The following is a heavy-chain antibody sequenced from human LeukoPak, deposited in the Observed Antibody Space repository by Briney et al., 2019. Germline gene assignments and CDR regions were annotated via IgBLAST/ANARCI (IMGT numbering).Heavy chain of an antibody. D-gene: IGHD6-6*01. CDR2: IKQDGSEK. CDR3: ARVKYSSSSPPIYYYYMYV. CDR1: GFTFSSYW. Sequence: PGGSLRLSCAASGFTFSSYWMSWVRQAPGKGLEWVANIKQDGSEKYYVDSVKGRFTISRDNAKNSLYLQMNSLRAEDTAVYYCARVKYSSSSPPIYYYYMYVWGKGTTVTVSS. J-gene: IGHJ6*03. V-gene: IGHV3-7*01.